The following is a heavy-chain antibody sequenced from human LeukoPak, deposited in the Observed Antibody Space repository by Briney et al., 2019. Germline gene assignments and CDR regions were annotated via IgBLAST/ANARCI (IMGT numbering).Heavy chain of an antibody. CDR3: VRGTGY. CDR1: GFTFSTYV. V-gene: IGHV3-64D*06. J-gene: IGHJ4*02. CDR2: ISSNGDNA. Sequence: GGSLRLSCSVSGFTFSTYVMHWVRQAPGKGLEYVSAISSNGDNAYYADSVKGRFTISRDNSKNTLYLQMSSLRADDTAVYYCVRGTGYWGQGTLVTVSS.